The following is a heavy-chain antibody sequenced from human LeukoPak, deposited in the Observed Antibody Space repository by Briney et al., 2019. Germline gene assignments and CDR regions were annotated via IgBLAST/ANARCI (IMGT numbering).Heavy chain of an antibody. V-gene: IGHV4-39*01. Sequence: PSETLSLTCTVSGGSISSSSYYWGWIRQPQGKGLEWIGSIYYSGSTYYNPSLKSRVTISVDTSKNQFSLKLSSVTAADTAVYYCARQGRQLVPFDYWGQGTPVTVSS. CDR3: ARQGRQLVPFDY. CDR2: IYYSGST. J-gene: IGHJ4*02. CDR1: GGSISSSSYY. D-gene: IGHD6-13*01.